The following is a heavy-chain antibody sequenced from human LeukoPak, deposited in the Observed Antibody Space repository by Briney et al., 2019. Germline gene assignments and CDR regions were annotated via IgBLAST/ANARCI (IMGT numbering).Heavy chain of an antibody. CDR1: GFRFSSYG. V-gene: IGHV3-23*01. J-gene: IGHJ5*02. CDR2: ISGSGGST. D-gene: IGHD1-1*01. CDR3: AKDRTGTTGADWFDP. Sequence: GGSLRLSCAASGFRFSSYGMSWLRQAPGKGLEGVSSISGSGGSTYDADSVKGRFTISRDNSKNTLYLQMNSLRAQDTAIYYCAKDRTGTTGADWFDPWGQGTLVTVSS.